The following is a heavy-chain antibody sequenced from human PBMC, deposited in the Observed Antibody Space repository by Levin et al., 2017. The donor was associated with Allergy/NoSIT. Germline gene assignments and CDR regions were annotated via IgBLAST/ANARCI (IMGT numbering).Heavy chain of an antibody. Sequence: SQTLSLTCTVSGGSISSSSYYWGWIRQPPGKGLEWIGSIYYSGSTYYNPSLKSRVTISVDTSKNQFSLKLSSVTAADTAVYYCARHWPPSWPRTGFDYWGQGTLVTVSS. CDR1: GGSISSSSYY. J-gene: IGHJ4*02. CDR2: IYYSGST. V-gene: IGHV4-39*01. D-gene: IGHD2-2*01. CDR3: ARHWPPSWPRTGFDY.